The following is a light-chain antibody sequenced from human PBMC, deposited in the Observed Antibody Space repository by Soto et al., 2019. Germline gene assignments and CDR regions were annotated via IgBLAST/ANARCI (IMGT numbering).Light chain of an antibody. Sequence: QSALTQPASVSGSPGQSITISCTGTSSDLGNNNLVSWYQVHPGKAPKLMIYEDNKRPSGVSSRFSGSKSGNTASLTISGLQAADAADYYCASYVVRTAPLYVFGTGTKLTVL. CDR1: SSDLGNNNL. V-gene: IGLV2-23*01. CDR3: ASYVVRTAPLYV. CDR2: EDN. J-gene: IGLJ1*01.